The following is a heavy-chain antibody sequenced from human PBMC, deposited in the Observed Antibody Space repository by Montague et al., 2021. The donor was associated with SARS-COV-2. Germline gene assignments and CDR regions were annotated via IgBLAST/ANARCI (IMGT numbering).Heavy chain of an antibody. CDR1: GGSFSDYY. J-gene: IGHJ4*02. V-gene: IGHV4-34*01. Sequence: SETLSLTYAVYGGSFSDYYWSWIRQPPGKGLEWIGEINHRGTSKYNPSLKSRVSISLDTSKNQFSLYLSSVTAADTAVYYCARGRQHFNMIVVVMTGGEYYFDXWGQGTLVTVFS. CDR2: INHRGTS. CDR3: ARGRQHFNMIVVVMTGGEYYFDX. D-gene: IGHD3-22*01.